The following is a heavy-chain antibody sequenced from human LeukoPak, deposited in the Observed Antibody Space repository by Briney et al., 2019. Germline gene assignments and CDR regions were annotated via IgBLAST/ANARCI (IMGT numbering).Heavy chain of an antibody. V-gene: IGHV3-21*03. D-gene: IGHD2-2*01. CDR3: ARDFGGYCSSSNCYLGWLDY. CDR1: GFTFSSYT. Sequence: PGGSLRLSCAASGFTFSSYTMNWVRQAPGKGLEWVSSIISSSSYIYYADSVKGRFTVSRDNANNSLYLQMNSLRAEDTAVYYCARDFGGYCSSSNCYLGWLDYWGQGTLVTVSS. J-gene: IGHJ4*02. CDR2: IISSSSYI.